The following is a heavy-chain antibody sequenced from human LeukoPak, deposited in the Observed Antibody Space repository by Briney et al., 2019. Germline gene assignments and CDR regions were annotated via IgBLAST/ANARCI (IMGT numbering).Heavy chain of an antibody. V-gene: IGHV3-7*05. CDR3: AVYNWNSKRDLDY. J-gene: IGHJ4*02. CDR2: IKHDGSEK. D-gene: IGHD1-7*01. Sequence: PGGSLRLSCAAYGVTLTSHWMSWVRQAPGKVLEWVANIKHDGSEKYYVGSVKGRFTISRDNAKNSLYLQMNSLRAEDTAVYYCAVYNWNSKRDLDYWGQGTLVTVSS. CDR1: GVTLTSHW.